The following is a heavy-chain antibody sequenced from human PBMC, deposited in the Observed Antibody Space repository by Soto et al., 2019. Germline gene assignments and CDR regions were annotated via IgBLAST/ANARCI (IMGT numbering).Heavy chain of an antibody. J-gene: IGHJ4*02. CDR1: GYTFTSYG. V-gene: IGHV1-18*01. D-gene: IGHD2-8*01. CDR2: ISAYNGDT. Sequence: QAQLVQSGAEVKKPGASVKVSCRASGYTFTSYGYAWVRQAPGQGLEWMGWISAYNGDTNYAQKFQGRVTLTTDTSTTTAYMDLRNLGSDDTAVYYCARSGAYCTSITCLFDSFWGLGTLVTVSS. CDR3: ARSGAYCTSITCLFDSF.